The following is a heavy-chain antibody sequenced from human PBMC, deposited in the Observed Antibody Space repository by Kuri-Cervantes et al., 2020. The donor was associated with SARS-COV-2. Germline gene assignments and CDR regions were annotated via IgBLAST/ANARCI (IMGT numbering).Heavy chain of an antibody. Sequence: GESLKISCAASGFTFSSYWMSWVRQAPGKGLEWVANIKQDGSEKYYVDSVKGRFTISRDNAKNSLYLQMNSLKTEDTAVYYCTRSNFETTPNYYDSSGLDYWGQGTLVTVSS. J-gene: IGHJ4*02. CDR1: GFTFSSYW. D-gene: IGHD3-22*01. CDR2: IKQDGSEK. V-gene: IGHV3-7*03. CDR3: TRSNFETTPNYYDSSGLDY.